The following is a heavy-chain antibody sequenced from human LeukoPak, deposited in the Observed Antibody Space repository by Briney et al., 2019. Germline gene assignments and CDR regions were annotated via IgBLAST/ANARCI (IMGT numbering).Heavy chain of an antibody. J-gene: IGHJ4*02. CDR1: GFTFSSYW. Sequence: GGSLRLSCAASGFTFSSYWMSWVRQTPGVGLEWVANIKQDGSEKDYVDSVKGRFTISRDNAKNSLYLQMNSLRVEDTAVYYCARDRPKYSGSYYGYWGQGTLVTVSS. V-gene: IGHV3-7*01. CDR2: IKQDGSEK. D-gene: IGHD1-26*01. CDR3: ARDRPKYSGSYYGY.